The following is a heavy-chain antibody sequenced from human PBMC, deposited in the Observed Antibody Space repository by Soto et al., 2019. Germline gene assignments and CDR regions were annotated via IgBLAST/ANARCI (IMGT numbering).Heavy chain of an antibody. CDR2: ISPYKGNT. J-gene: IGHJ4*02. V-gene: IGHV1-18*01. Sequence: QVQLVQSGAEVKKPGASLKVSCKASGYTFCSIGISWVRQAPGQGLEWMGWISPYKGNTHYAQGLQGRVTMTTDTSTSTAYMELRSLRSDDTAVYYCARDLDASGSYYTDYWGQGTLVTVSS. CDR1: GYTFCSIG. CDR3: ARDLDASGSYYTDY. D-gene: IGHD3-10*01.